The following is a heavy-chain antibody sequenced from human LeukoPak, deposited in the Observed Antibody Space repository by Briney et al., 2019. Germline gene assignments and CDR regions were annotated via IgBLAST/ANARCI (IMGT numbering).Heavy chain of an antibody. CDR1: GGSISSYY. J-gene: IGHJ4*02. CDR2: MYYSGSA. CDR3: AGDEEMAIIRFSH. V-gene: IGHV4-59*01. D-gene: IGHD5-24*01. Sequence: PSETLSLTCTVSGGSISSYYWSWIRQPPGKGLEWIGYMYYSGSANYNPSLKGRVTISLDTSKNQFSLKLSSVTTADTAVYYCAGDEEMAIIRFSHWGRGTLVTVSS.